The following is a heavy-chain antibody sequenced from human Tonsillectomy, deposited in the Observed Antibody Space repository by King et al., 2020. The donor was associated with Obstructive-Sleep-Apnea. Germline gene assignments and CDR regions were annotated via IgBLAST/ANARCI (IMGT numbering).Heavy chain of an antibody. CDR2: IIPIFDIG. D-gene: IGHD3-9*01. J-gene: IGHJ4*02. CDR3: ARGVYDILTGYVL. V-gene: IGHV1-69*17. Sequence: QLVQSGAEVKKPGSSVKVSCKASGGTFSSYAISWVRQAPGQGLEWMGGIIPIFDIGNYAQKFQGRVTITADKSTATAYMELSGLRSDDTAVYYCARGVYDILTGYVLWGQGTLVTVSS. CDR1: GGTFSSYA.